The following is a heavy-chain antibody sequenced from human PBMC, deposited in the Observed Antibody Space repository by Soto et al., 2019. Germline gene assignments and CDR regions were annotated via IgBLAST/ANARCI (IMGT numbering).Heavy chain of an antibody. CDR2: IYWDDDK. Sequence: SGPTLVNPTQTLTLTCTFSGFSLSTSGVGVGWIRQPPGKALEWLALIYWDDDKRYSPSLKSRLTITKDTSKNQVVLTMTNMDPVDTATYYCAHSRGRPRLVTISGVVKGGWFDPWGQGTLVTVSS. J-gene: IGHJ5*02. V-gene: IGHV2-5*02. CDR3: AHSRGRPRLVTISGVVKGGWFDP. CDR1: GFSLSTSGVG. D-gene: IGHD3-3*01.